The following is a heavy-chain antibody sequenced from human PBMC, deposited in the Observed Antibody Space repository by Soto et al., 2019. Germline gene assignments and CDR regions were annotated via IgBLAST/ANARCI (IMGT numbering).Heavy chain of an antibody. CDR3: ARNYSITMLEEYYIDY. V-gene: IGHV3-72*01. Sequence: EVQLVESGGGLVQPGGSLRLSCAASGFTFSDHYMDWVRQAPGKGLEWVGRTRNKANSYTTEYAASVKGRFTIPRDDSKNSLYLQMNSLKTEVTAVYYCARNYSITMLEEYYIDYWGQGPLVTVSS. CDR1: GFTFSDHY. J-gene: IGHJ4*02. D-gene: IGHD3-10*02. CDR2: TRNKANSYTT.